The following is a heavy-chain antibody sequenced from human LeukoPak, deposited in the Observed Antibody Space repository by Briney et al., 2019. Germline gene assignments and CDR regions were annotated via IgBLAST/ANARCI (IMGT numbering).Heavy chain of an antibody. CDR3: ARVYGGNSFYFDY. CDR1: GYSISTGYY. CDR2: IYHSGST. Sequence: SETLSLTCTVSGYSISTGYYWGWIRQPPGKGLEWIGSIYHSGSTYYNPSLKSRVAISVDTSKNQFSLKLSSVTAADTAVYYCARVYGGNSFYFDYWGQGTLVTVSS. V-gene: IGHV4-38-2*02. D-gene: IGHD4-23*01. J-gene: IGHJ4*02.